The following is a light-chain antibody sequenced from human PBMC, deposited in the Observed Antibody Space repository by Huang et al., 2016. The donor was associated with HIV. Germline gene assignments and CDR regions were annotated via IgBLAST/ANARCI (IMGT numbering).Light chain of an antibody. Sequence: IVMTQSPATLSVSPGERATLSCRASQNIGDNLTWYQHRPGQAPRLLIYGASTRATGSPPRFSGSGSGTEFTLTISGLESEDFAVYYCQQFNNWPPRFTFGPGTTVDVK. CDR2: GAS. J-gene: IGKJ3*01. CDR3: QQFNNWPPRFT. CDR1: QNIGDN. V-gene: IGKV3-15*01.